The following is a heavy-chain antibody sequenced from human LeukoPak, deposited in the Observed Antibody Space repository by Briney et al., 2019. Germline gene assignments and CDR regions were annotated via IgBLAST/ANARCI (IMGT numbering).Heavy chain of an antibody. Sequence: PGGSLRLSCAASGFTFSSNYMSWVRQAPGKGLEWVSVIYSGGSTYYADSVKGRFTISRDNSKNTLYLQMNSLRAEDTAVYYCARCITMIRGFDYWGQGTLVTVSS. D-gene: IGHD3-10*01. V-gene: IGHV3-53*01. CDR2: IYSGGST. J-gene: IGHJ4*02. CDR1: GFTFSSNY. CDR3: ARCITMIRGFDY.